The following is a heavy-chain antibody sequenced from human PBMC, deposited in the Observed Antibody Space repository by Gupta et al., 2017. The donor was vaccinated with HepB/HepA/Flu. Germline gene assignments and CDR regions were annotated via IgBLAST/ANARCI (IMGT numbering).Heavy chain of an antibody. CDR3: AKDSNEGSGERVFDY. J-gene: IGHJ4*02. Sequence: EVQLVESGGGVVQPGGSLSLSCAASGFTFADYAMHWVRQAPGKGLEWVSLISGDGGSTYYADAVKGRFTISRDNSKNSLYLQMNSLRNEDTALYYCAKDSNEGSGERVFDYWGQGTPVTVSS. V-gene: IGHV3-43*02. D-gene: IGHD3-10*01. CDR2: ISGDGGST. CDR1: GFTFADYA.